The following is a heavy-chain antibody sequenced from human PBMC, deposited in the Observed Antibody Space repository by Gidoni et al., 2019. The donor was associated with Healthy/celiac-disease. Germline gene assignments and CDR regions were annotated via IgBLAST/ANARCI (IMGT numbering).Heavy chain of an antibody. CDR2: IFSNDEK. Sequence: QVTLKESGPVLVKPTETLTLTCTVSGFSRSNARMGVSWIRQPPGKALEWLAHIFSNDEKYYSTSLKSRLTISKDTSKCQVVLTMTNMDPVDTATYYCARIQGGSGSYEFDYWGQGTLVTVSS. CDR1: GFSRSNARMG. CDR3: ARIQGGSGSYEFDY. J-gene: IGHJ4*02. D-gene: IGHD3-10*01. V-gene: IGHV2-26*01.